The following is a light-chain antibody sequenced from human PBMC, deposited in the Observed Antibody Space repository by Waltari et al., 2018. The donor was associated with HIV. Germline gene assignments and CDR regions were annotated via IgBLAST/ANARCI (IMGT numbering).Light chain of an antibody. CDR1: SSDVGDYNY. CDR3: SSYTSSSTRV. Sequence: QSALTQPASVSGSPGQSINIPCTGPSSDVGDYNYVSWYQQHPGKAPKLIIYDVSNRPSGVSNRFSGSKSGNTASLTISGLQTEDEADYYCSSYTSSSTRVFGTGTKVTVL. CDR2: DVS. J-gene: IGLJ1*01. V-gene: IGLV2-14*01.